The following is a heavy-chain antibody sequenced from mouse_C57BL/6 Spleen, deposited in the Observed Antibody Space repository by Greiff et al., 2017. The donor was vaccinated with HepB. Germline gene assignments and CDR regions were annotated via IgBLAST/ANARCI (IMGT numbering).Heavy chain of an antibody. Sequence: EVQRVESGGDLVKPGGSLKLSCAASGFTFSSYGMSWVRQTPDKRLEWVATISSGGSYTYYPDSVKGRFTISRDNAKNTLYLQMSSLKSEDTAMYYCARQGSYDGSPMDYWGQGTSVTVSS. D-gene: IGHD2-3*01. CDR2: ISSGGSYT. CDR3: ARQGSYDGSPMDY. J-gene: IGHJ4*01. CDR1: GFTFSSYG. V-gene: IGHV5-6*01.